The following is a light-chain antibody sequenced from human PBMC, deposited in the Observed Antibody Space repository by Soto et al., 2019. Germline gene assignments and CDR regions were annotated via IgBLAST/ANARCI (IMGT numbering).Light chain of an antibody. CDR3: QQCYAWPAYT. CDR2: GAS. CDR1: QSVGSY. Sequence: EIVMTQSAATLSVSPGERATLSCRASQSVGSYLAWYQLKPGQAPRLLIYGASTRATGIPARFSGSGSGTEFTLTISILQSDDFAVYYCQQCYAWPAYTFGQGTKLEIK. J-gene: IGKJ2*01. V-gene: IGKV3-15*01.